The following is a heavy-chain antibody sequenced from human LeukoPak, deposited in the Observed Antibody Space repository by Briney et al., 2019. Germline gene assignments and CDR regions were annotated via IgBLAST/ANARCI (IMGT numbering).Heavy chain of an antibody. Sequence: SETLSLTCAVYGGSFSGYYWSWLRQPPGKGLEWIGEINHSGSTNYNPSLKSRVTISVDTSKNQFSLKLSSVTAADTAVYYCARRSPITFGGALYWGQGTLVTVSS. V-gene: IGHV4-34*01. CDR1: GGSFSGYY. D-gene: IGHD3-16*01. J-gene: IGHJ4*02. CDR3: ARRSPITFGGALY. CDR2: INHSGST.